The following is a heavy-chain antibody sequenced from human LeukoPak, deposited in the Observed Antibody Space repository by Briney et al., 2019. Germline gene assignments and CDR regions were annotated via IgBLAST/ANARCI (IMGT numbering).Heavy chain of an antibody. V-gene: IGHV1-2*02. J-gene: IGHJ4*02. CDR2: INPNSGGT. CDR3: ARDPFGDCSGGSCYLNGGYFDY. Sequence: GASVKVSCKASGYTFTGYYMHWVRQAPGQGLEWMGWINPNSGGTNYAQKFQGRVTMTRDTSISTAYMELGRLRSDDTAVYYCARDPFGDCSGGSCYLNGGYFDYWGQGTLVTVSS. D-gene: IGHD2-15*01. CDR1: GYTFTGYY.